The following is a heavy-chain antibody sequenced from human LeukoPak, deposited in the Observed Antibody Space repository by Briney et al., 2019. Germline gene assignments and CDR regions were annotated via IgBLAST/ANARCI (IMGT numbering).Heavy chain of an antibody. Sequence: TSETLSLTCTVYGGSFTGYYWSWIRQPPGKGLEWIGEINRSGSSHYTPSLQSRVTIFLEASRNQFSLQLSSVTAADTAVYYCARRPLAAAYDYGGQGTLVTVSS. CDR2: INRSGSS. J-gene: IGHJ4*02. CDR1: GGSFTGYY. D-gene: IGHD6-13*01. V-gene: IGHV4-34*01. CDR3: ARRPLAAAYDY.